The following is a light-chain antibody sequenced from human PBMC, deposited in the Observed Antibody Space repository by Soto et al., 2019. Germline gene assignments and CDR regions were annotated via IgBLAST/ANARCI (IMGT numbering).Light chain of an antibody. CDR3: QQSLNRLS. CDR2: DAS. CDR1: QSVSNY. J-gene: IGKJ4*01. Sequence: EIVLTQSPATLSLSPGERATLSCRASQSVSNYLVWYQQKPGKAPRLLIYDASNRATGIPARFSGSGSGTDFTLTISTLEPEDFAVYYCQQSLNRLSFGGGTKVEIK. V-gene: IGKV3-11*01.